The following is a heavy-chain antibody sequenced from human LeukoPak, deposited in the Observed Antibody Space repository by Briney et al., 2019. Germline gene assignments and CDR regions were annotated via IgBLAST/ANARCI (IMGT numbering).Heavy chain of an antibody. CDR1: GGSITGGGYS. Sequence: SETLSLTCTVSGGSITGGGYSWIWIRQQPGKGLEWIGYIFDSGNTNYNPSLRSRLSISIDTSKNQFYLRLNSVTAADTAVYFCSVWGIWFDPWGPGTLVAVSS. CDR3: SVWGIWFDP. D-gene: IGHD6-19*01. V-gene: IGHV4-31*03. CDR2: IFDSGNT. J-gene: IGHJ5*02.